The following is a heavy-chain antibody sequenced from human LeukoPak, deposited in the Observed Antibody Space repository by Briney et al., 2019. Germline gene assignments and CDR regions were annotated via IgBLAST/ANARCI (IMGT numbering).Heavy chain of an antibody. D-gene: IGHD6-19*01. Sequence: SETLSLTCAVYGGSFSGYYWSWIRQPPGKGLEWIGEINHSGKTNYNPSLKSRATTSLDTSKNQFSLKLSSVTAADTAVYYCARGGGSSPGIAVYWGQGTLVTVSS. CDR2: INHSGKT. J-gene: IGHJ4*02. CDR1: GGSFSGYY. V-gene: IGHV4-34*01. CDR3: ARGGGSSPGIAVY.